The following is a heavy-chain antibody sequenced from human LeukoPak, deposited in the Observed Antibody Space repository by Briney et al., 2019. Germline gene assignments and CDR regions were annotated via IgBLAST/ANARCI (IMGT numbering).Heavy chain of an antibody. CDR1: GASISDSIVSYY. CDR2: IYLNRKT. D-gene: IGHD1-1*01. J-gene: IGHJ5*02. V-gene: IGHV4-61*01. Sequence: PETLSLTCRVSGASISDSIVSYYWTWIRHPPGKELAWLGYIYLNRKTNYRPSPQRPVTFSVATSKNQFSMKLISVTAADTAVYYCAKTARSSDLFDPWGQGSLVTVSS. CDR3: AKTARSSDLFDP.